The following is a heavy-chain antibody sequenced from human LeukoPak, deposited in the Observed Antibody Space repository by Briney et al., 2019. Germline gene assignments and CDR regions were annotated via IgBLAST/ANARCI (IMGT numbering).Heavy chain of an antibody. CDR1: GFTFSSYG. V-gene: IGHV3-33*01. Sequence: PGGSLRLSCAASGFTFSSYGMHWVRQAPGKGLEWVVLIWYDGSNKYYADSVKGRFTISRDNSKNTLYLQMNSLRAEDTAVYYCARDVSGGGGYFDYWGQGTLFTVSS. CDR3: ARDVSGGGGYFDY. D-gene: IGHD2-15*01. J-gene: IGHJ4*02. CDR2: IWYDGSNK.